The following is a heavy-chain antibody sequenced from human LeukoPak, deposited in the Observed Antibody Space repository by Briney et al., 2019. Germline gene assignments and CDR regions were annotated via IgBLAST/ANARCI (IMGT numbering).Heavy chain of an antibody. V-gene: IGHV3-30-3*01. J-gene: IGHJ4*02. CDR2: ISYDGSNK. D-gene: IGHD3-10*01. CDR1: GFTFSSYA. CDR3: ARERSRHWFGESTPSSFDY. Sequence: GRSLRLSCAASGFTFSSYAMHWVRQAPGKGLEWVAVISYDGSNKYYADSVKGRFTISRDNSKNTLYLQMNSLRAEDTAVYYCARERSRHWFGESTPSSFDYWGQGTLVTVSS.